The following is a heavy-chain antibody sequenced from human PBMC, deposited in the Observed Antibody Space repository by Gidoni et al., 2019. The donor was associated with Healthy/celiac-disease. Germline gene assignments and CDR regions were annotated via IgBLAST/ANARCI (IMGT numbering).Heavy chain of an antibody. J-gene: IGHJ4*02. D-gene: IGHD6-19*01. CDR3: ARHLRAVAGFDY. CDR1: GGSISSSSYY. CDR2: IYYSGST. Sequence: QLQLQESGPGLVKPSETLSLTCTVSGGSISSSSYYWGWIRQPPGKGLEWIGSIYYSGSTYYNPSRKSRVTISVDTSKNQFSLKLSSVTAADTAVYYCARHLRAVAGFDYWGQGTLVTVSS. V-gene: IGHV4-39*01.